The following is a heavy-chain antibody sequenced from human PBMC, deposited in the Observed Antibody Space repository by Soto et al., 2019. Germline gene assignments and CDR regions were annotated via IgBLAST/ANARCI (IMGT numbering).Heavy chain of an antibody. D-gene: IGHD6-13*01. J-gene: IGHJ4*02. CDR2: INHSGST. V-gene: IGHV4-34*01. CDR1: GGSFIGYC. Sequence: XETRSLTCAVCGGSFIGYCWSWIHQPPGKGLEWIGEINHSGSTNYNPSLKSRVTISVDTSKNQFSLKLSSVTAADTAVYYCARGSEDIAAAGTRGELSVDYWGQGTLVTV. CDR3: ARGSEDIAAAGTRGELSVDY.